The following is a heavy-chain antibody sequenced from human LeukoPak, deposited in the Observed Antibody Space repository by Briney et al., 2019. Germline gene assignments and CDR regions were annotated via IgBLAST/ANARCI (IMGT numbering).Heavy chain of an antibody. D-gene: IGHD3-22*01. Sequence: SETLSLTCTVSGGSISSYYWNWIRQPAGKGLEWIGRIYTSGSANCNPSLKSRVTVSVDTSKNQFSLKLTSVTAADTGMYYCARASGYAFDSWGQGTLVTVSS. CDR1: GGSISSYY. CDR3: ARASGYAFDS. V-gene: IGHV4-4*07. J-gene: IGHJ4*02. CDR2: IYTSGSA.